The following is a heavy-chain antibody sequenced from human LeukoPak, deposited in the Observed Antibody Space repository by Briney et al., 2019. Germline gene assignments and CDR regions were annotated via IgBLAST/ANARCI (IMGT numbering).Heavy chain of an antibody. CDR3: ANEIRPNDY. J-gene: IGHJ4*02. V-gene: IGHV3-23*01. D-gene: IGHD4-17*01. Sequence: GGSLRLSCAVSGFTFSSYAMGWVRQAPGKGLEWVSLISGSGGSTYFADSVKGRFTISRDNSKNMLYLQMNSLRDEDTAVYYCANEIRPNDYWGQGTLITVSS. CDR2: ISGSGGST. CDR1: GFTFSSYA.